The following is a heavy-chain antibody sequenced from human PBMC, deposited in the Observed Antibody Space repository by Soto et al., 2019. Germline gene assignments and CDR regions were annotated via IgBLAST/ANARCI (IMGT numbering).Heavy chain of an antibody. J-gene: IGHJ5*02. CDR2: ISGSGGST. V-gene: IGHV3-23*01. CDR3: AKSWGFPNWFDP. Sequence: EVQLLESGGGLVQPGGSLRLSCAASGFTFSSYAMSWVRQAPGKGLEWVSAISGSGGSTYYVDSVKGRFTISRDNSKNTLYLQMNSLRAEDTAVYYCAKSWGFPNWFDPWGQGTLVTVSS. D-gene: IGHD6-13*01. CDR1: GFTFSSYA.